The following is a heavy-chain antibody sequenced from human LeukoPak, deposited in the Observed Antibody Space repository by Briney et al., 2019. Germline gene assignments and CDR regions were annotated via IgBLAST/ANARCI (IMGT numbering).Heavy chain of an antibody. CDR3: ARGDYVFDY. V-gene: IGHV3-7*03. D-gene: IGHD3-16*01. Sequence: PGGSLRLSCAASGFTVSSKYMSWVRQAPGKGLEWVANINQDGSEKYFVDSVKGRFTISRDNAKNSLYLQMNSLRAEDTAVYYCARGDYVFDYWGQGTLVTVSS. CDR1: GFTVSSKY. CDR2: INQDGSEK. J-gene: IGHJ4*02.